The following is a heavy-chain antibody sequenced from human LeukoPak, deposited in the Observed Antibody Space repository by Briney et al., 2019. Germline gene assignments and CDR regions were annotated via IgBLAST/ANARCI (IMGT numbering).Heavy chain of an antibody. J-gene: IGHJ4*02. Sequence: GGSLRLSCAASGFTFSNAWMSWVRQAPGKGLEWVSYISSSSSTIYYADSVRGRFTISRDNAKKSLYLRMNSLRPDDTAVYYCARDPPNWGFGYWGQGTLVTVSS. CDR2: ISSSSSTI. CDR1: GFTFSNAW. CDR3: ARDPPNWGFGY. V-gene: IGHV3-48*01. D-gene: IGHD7-27*01.